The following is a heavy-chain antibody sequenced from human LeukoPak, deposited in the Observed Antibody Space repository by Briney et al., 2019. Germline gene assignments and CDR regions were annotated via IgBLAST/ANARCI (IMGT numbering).Heavy chain of an antibody. Sequence: ASVKVSCKASGYTFTSYGISWVRQAPGQGLEWMGWISAYNGNTNYAQKLQGRVTMTTDTSTSTVYMELSSLRSEDTAVYYCARDRSNFGVPYTLWGQGTLVTVSS. D-gene: IGHD3-3*01. CDR2: ISAYNGNT. CDR3: ARDRSNFGVPYTL. V-gene: IGHV1-18*01. J-gene: IGHJ4*02. CDR1: GYTFTSYG.